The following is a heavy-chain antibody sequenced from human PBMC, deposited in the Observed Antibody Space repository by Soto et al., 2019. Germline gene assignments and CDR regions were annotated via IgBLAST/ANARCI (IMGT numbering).Heavy chain of an antibody. Sequence: GASVKVSCKASGYTFTHFYITWVRQAPGQGLEWMGAISPHNFNTNYAQKFRGRVILTTEKSTNTAYMDLRSLTSDDTAVYYCARDEGGYDILTGYYHAHHFDYWGQGVPLTVSS. D-gene: IGHD3-9*01. CDR1: GYTFTHFY. V-gene: IGHV1-18*01. CDR3: ARDEGGYDILTGYYHAHHFDY. CDR2: ISPHNFNT. J-gene: IGHJ4*02.